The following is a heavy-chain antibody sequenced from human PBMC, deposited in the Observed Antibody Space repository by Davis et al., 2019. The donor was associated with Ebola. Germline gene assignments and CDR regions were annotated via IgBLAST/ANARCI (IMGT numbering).Heavy chain of an antibody. CDR3: ARHGVAVAGTFLVWFDP. D-gene: IGHD6-19*01. V-gene: IGHV4-59*01. CDR2: IYYSGST. Sequence: MPGGSLRLSCTVSGGSISSYYWAWIRQPPGKGLEWIGYIYYSGSTNYNPSLKSRVTISVDTSKNQFSLKLSSVTAADTAVYYCARHGVAVAGTFLVWFDPWGQGTLVTVSS. J-gene: IGHJ5*02. CDR1: GGSISSYY.